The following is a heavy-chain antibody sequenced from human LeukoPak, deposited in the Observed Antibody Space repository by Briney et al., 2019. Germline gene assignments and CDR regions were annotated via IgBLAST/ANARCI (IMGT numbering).Heavy chain of an antibody. CDR2: IYYSGTT. CDR3: ATSTVSSGSYYFDY. D-gene: IGHD1-26*01. V-gene: IGHV4-59*01. CDR1: GGSISSYY. Sequence: SETLSLTCTVSGGSISSYYWSWIRQPPGKGLEWIGYIYYSGTTNYNPSLKSRITISVDTSKKQLSLKLSSVTAADTAMYYCATSTVSSGSYYFDYWGQGTLVTVSS. J-gene: IGHJ4*02.